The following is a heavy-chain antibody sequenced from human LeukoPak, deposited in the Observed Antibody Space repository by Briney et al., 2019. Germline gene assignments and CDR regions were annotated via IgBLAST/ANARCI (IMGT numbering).Heavy chain of an antibody. V-gene: IGHV1-46*01. CDR2: INPSGGST. CDR3: ARDSMSVVASSYYYYGMDV. D-gene: IGHD2-15*01. Sequence: ASVKVSCKASGYTFTSYYMHWVRQAPGQGLEWMGIINPSGGSTSYAQKFQGRVTMTRDTSTSTVYMELSSLRSGDTAVYYCARDSMSVVASSYYYYGMDVWGQGTTVTVSS. CDR1: GYTFTSYY. J-gene: IGHJ6*02.